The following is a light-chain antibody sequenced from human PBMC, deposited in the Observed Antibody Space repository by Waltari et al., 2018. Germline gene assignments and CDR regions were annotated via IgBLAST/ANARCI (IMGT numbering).Light chain of an antibody. CDR2: WAS. V-gene: IGKV4-1*01. Sequence: DIVMTQSPDSLAVSLGERATINCKSSQSVLYSSNNKNYLAWYQQKPEQPPKLLIYWASTRESGVPDRFSGSGSGTDFTLTINSLQAEDVAVYYCQQYYNTPFTFAPGTKVEFK. CDR1: QSVLYSSNNKNY. J-gene: IGKJ3*01. CDR3: QQYYNTPFT.